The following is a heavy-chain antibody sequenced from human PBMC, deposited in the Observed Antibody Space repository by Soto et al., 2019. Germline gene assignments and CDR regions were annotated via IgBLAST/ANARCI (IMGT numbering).Heavy chain of an antibody. Sequence: GESLKISCKGSGYSFTSYWISWVRQMPGKGLEWMGRIDPSDSYTNYSPSFQGHVTISADKSISTAYLQWSSLKASDTAMYYCARLTGTKYYYYGMDVWGQGTTVTVSS. V-gene: IGHV5-10-1*01. CDR2: IDPSDSYT. CDR3: ARLTGTKYYYYGMDV. D-gene: IGHD1-7*01. CDR1: GYSFTSYW. J-gene: IGHJ6*02.